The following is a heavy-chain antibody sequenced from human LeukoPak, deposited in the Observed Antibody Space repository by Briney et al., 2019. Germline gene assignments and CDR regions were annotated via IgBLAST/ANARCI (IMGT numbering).Heavy chain of an antibody. Sequence: ASVKVSCKASGYTFTSYYMHWVRQAPGQGLEWMGIINPSGGSTSYAQKFQGRVTMTRDTSTSTVYMELCSLRSEDTAVYYCASLSVDTAMVTVWGQGTLVTVSS. V-gene: IGHV1-46*01. CDR1: GYTFTSYY. CDR3: ASLSVDTAMVTV. D-gene: IGHD5-18*01. CDR2: INPSGGST. J-gene: IGHJ4*02.